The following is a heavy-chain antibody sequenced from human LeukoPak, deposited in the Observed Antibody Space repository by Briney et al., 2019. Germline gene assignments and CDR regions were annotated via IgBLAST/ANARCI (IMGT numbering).Heavy chain of an antibody. D-gene: IGHD5-18*01. CDR2: IYYSGST. J-gene: IGHJ4*02. V-gene: IGHV4-39*01. CDR3: ATTRRIQLWLF. Sequence: KSSETLSLTCTVSGGSISSGSYYWGWIRQPPGKGLEWIGSIYYSGSTYYNPSLKSRVTISVDTSKNQFSLKLSSVTAADTAVYYCATTRRIQLWLFWGQGTLVTVSS. CDR1: GGSISSGSYY.